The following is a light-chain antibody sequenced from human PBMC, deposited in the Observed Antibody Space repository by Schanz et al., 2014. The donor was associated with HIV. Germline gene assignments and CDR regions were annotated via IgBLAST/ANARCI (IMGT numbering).Light chain of an antibody. CDR1: QTVFTD. CDR3: QVLNSYPFT. J-gene: IGKJ4*01. CDR2: RAS. V-gene: IGKV1-5*03. Sequence: DIQMTQSPSALSASLRDRVTITCRASQTVFTDLAWYQQKPGEAPKLLIYRASKLDSGVPSRFSGSGSGTDFTLTISSLQSDDFATYYCQVLNSYPFTFGGGTKVEIK.